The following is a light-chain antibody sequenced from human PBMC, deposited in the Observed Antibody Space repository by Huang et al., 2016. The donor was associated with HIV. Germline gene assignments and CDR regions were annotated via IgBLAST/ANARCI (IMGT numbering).Light chain of an antibody. J-gene: IGKJ5*01. CDR1: QAIGTY. V-gene: IGKV1-39*01. Sequence: IQLTQSPTSLSASVGDRVAIACRASQAIGTYLNWFQQKPGRAPKLLISGVSSLHTGVPSRFMGSGSGTEFTLTIRGLQFDDFATYFCQQSYSALITFGQGTRLEMK. CDR3: QQSYSALIT. CDR2: GVS.